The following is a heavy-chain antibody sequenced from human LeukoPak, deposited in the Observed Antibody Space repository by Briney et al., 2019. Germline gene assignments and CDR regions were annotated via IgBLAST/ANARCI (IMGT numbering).Heavy chain of an antibody. J-gene: IGHJ4*02. CDR3: ARGPRGSIAAAGTFFDY. Sequence: SETLSLTCAVYGGSFSGYYWSWIRQPPGKGLGWIGGINHSGSTNYNPSLKSRVTISVDTSKNQFSLKLSSVTAADTAVYYCARGPRGSIAAAGTFFDYWGQGTLVTVSS. D-gene: IGHD6-13*01. CDR2: INHSGST. V-gene: IGHV4-34*01. CDR1: GGSFSGYY.